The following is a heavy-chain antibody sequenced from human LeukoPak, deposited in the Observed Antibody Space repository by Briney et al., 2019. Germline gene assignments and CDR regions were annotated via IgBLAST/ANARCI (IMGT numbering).Heavy chain of an antibody. CDR2: ISSSGST. CDR3: ARPHPGSSSGYVDF. V-gene: IGHV4-4*07. D-gene: IGHD3-22*01. CDR1: GDSITYFY. Sequence: SETLSLTCSVSGDSITYFYWSWIRQAAGKGLEWIGRISSSGSTDYNASLKSRVTMSVDTSKNQFSLKLTAVTAADTGFYYCARPHPGSSSGYVDFWGQGILVTVSS. J-gene: IGHJ4*02.